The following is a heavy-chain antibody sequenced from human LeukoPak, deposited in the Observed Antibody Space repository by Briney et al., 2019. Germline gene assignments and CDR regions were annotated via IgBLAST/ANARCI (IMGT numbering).Heavy chain of an antibody. D-gene: IGHD3-10*01. CDR3: VRDRELTY. CDR2: IYNSGSST. J-gene: IGHJ4*02. V-gene: IGHV4-59*01. CDR1: DGSISIYY. Sequence: SETLSLTCTVSDGSISIYYWNWIRQPPGKGLEWIGYIYNSGSSTIYNLSLQSRVTISVGMSKNQFSLRLSSVTAADTAVYFCVRDRELTYWGQGILVTVSS.